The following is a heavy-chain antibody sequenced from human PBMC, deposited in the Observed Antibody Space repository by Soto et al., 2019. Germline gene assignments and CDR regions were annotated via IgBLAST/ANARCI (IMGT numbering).Heavy chain of an antibody. D-gene: IGHD3-10*01. J-gene: IGHJ3*01. CDR3: AKDIRAVLHAFDV. V-gene: IGHV3-9*01. Sequence: EVQLVESGGGLVQPGGSLRLSCAASGFTFDDYGMHWVRQVPGKGLEWVSGISWNSGSVGYADSVEGRFTISRDNARNSLYLQMNSLRGDDTAFHYCAKDIRAVLHAFDVWGQGTLVAVSS. CDR1: GFTFDDYG. CDR2: ISWNSGSV.